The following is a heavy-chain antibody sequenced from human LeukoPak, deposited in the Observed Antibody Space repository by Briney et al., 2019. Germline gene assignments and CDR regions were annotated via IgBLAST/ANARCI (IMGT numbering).Heavy chain of an antibody. CDR2: ISSGTITI. J-gene: IGHJ5*02. V-gene: IGHV3-48*04. Sequence: GGSLRLSCAASGFTFGSYSMSWVRQAPGKGLEWVSYISSGTITILYAASVKGRFTISRDDASNSLYLQMNSLRVEDTAVYYRARDGLTGRTDGTLESWGQGTLVTVSS. CDR1: GFTFGSYS. D-gene: IGHD1-20*01. CDR3: ARDGLTGRTDGTLES.